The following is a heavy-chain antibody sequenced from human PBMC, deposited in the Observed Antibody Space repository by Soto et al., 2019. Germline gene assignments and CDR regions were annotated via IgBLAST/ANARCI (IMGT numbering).Heavy chain of an antibody. CDR2: IYPGDSDT. CDR3: ARQQAVGAPFGSSWYGMDV. Sequence: PGESLKISCQGSGYSFTSYWIGWVRQMPGKGLEWMGIIYPGDSDTRYSPSFQGQVTISADKSISTAYLQWSSLKASDTAMYYCARQQAVGAPFGSSWYGMDVWGQGTTVTVSS. D-gene: IGHD6-13*01. CDR1: GYSFTSYW. V-gene: IGHV5-51*01. J-gene: IGHJ6*02.